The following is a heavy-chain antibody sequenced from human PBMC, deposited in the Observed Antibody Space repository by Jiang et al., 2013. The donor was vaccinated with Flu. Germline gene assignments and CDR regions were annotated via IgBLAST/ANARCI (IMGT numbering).Heavy chain of an antibody. V-gene: IGHV4-31*03. J-gene: IGHJ4*02. CDR1: GGSISSGGYY. CDR2: IYYSGST. CDR3: ARVSLPDSTDY. Sequence: LLKPSQTLSLTCTVSGGSISSGGYYWSWIRQHPGKGLEWIGYIYYSGSTYYNPSLKSRVTISVDTSKNQFSLKLSSVTAADTAVYYCARVSLPDSTDYWGQGTLVTVSS.